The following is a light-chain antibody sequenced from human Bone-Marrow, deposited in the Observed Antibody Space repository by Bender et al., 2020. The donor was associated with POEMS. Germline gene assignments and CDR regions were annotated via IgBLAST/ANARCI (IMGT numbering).Light chain of an antibody. J-gene: IGLJ3*02. CDR3: YSIDNSGNPVGV. V-gene: IGLV3-10*01. CDR1: ALPKQY. CDR2: EDN. Sequence: SYELTQTPSVSVSPGQTARITCSGDALPKQYAYWYRQKSGQAPVLVIYEDNKRPSGIPERFSGSSSGTMATLTISGAQVEDEADYYCYSIDNSGNPVGVFGGGTRLTVL.